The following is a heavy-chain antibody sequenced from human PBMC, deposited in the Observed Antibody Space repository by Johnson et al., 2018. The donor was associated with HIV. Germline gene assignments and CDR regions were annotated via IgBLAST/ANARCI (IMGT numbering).Heavy chain of an antibody. D-gene: IGHD3-22*01. CDR2: IYCGGST. CDR3: AKASNYYDSSRHAFYI. Sequence: VQLVESGGGLVQPGGSLRLSCAASGFTVSSNYMSWVRQAPGKGLEWVSVIYCGGSTYYADSVKGRLTTFRDNAKKSLVLQMNSLRAEDTALYYCAKASNYYDSSRHAFYIWGQGTMVTVSS. CDR1: GFTVSSNY. V-gene: IGHV3-66*01. J-gene: IGHJ3*02.